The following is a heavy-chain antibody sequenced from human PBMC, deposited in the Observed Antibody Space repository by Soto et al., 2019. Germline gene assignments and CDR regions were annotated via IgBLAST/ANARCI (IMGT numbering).Heavy chain of an antibody. CDR2: ISSSSSTI. Sequence: GGSLRLSCAASGFPFSSYSMNWVRQAPGKGLEWVSYISSSSSTIYYADSVKGRFTISRDNAKNSLYLQMNSLRDEDTAVYYCARDYGGSYYYDSSGYDDAFDIWGQGTMVTVSS. V-gene: IGHV3-48*02. D-gene: IGHD3-22*01. CDR3: ARDYGGSYYYDSSGYDDAFDI. J-gene: IGHJ3*02. CDR1: GFPFSSYS.